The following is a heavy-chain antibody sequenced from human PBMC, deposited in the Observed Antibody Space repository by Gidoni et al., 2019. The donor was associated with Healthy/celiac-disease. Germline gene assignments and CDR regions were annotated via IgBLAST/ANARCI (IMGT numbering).Heavy chain of an antibody. D-gene: IGHD2-15*01. Sequence: EVQLVASGGGLVQRGGSRRISCEASGCTFSSYWMSWVRQAPGKGLEWVSKITQDGSEKYYVDSVKGRFTISRDNAQTSLYLQMNSLRAEDTAVYYCARVSAATHWFDPWGQGTLVTVSS. CDR3: ARVSAATHWFDP. V-gene: IGHV3-7*03. J-gene: IGHJ5*02. CDR1: GCTFSSYW. CDR2: ITQDGSEK.